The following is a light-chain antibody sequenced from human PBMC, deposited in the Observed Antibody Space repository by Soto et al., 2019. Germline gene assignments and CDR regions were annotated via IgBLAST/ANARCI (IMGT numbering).Light chain of an antibody. V-gene: IGKV1-5*01. CDR3: QQYHGFW. CDR1: HSINDW. J-gene: IGKJ1*01. CDR2: DAS. Sequence: DNPVTQSPSSLSASVGDRVTITCRARHSINDWLAWYQQKPGKAPKLLIYDASSLESGVPSRFSGGGSGTEFSLIINGLQTEDFATYYCQQYHGFWFGQGTKV.